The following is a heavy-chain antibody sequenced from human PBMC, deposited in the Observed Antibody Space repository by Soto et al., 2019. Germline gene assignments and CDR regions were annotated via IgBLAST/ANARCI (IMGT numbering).Heavy chain of an antibody. Sequence: PGGSLRLSCAASGFTFSTFAMTWVRQAPGKGLEWVSAISGRGGTTYYADSVKGRFTISRDNSRNTLYLQMNSLRAEDTAVYYCAKVRGGYYLWYFDLWGRGTLVTVSS. V-gene: IGHV3-23*01. CDR1: GFTFSTFA. D-gene: IGHD3-3*01. CDR3: AKVRGGYYLWYFDL. J-gene: IGHJ2*01. CDR2: ISGRGGTT.